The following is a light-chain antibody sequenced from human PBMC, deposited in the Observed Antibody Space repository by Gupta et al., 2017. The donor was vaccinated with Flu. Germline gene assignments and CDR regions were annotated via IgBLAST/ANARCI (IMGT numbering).Light chain of an antibody. CDR3: DAWADGVGGPL. Sequence: RVSLPWLGRFANVGRDAIDGYHQVPGMAPKLLIDGNNQRPAGVPDRFSDSRSGTSASLAISGLQPEDEGGYYCDAWADGVGGPLFGGGTRVAVL. CDR1: FANVGRDA. V-gene: IGLV1-44*01. J-gene: IGLJ2*01. CDR2: GNN.